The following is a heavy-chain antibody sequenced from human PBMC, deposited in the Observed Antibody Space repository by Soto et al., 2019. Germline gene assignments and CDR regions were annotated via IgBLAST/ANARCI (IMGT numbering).Heavy chain of an antibody. CDR2: INHSGST. CDR1: GGSFSGYY. J-gene: IGHJ4*02. Sequence: SETLSLTCAVYGGSFSGYYWSWIRQPPGKGLEWIGEINHSGSTNYNPSLKSRVTISVDTSKNQFSLKLSSVTAADTAVYYCARFVAVAGSNVFDYWGQGTLVTVSS. D-gene: IGHD6-19*01. CDR3: ARFVAVAGSNVFDY. V-gene: IGHV4-34*01.